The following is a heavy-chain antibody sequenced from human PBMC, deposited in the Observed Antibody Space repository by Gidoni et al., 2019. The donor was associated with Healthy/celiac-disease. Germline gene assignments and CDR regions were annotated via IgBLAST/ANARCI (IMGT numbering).Heavy chain of an antibody. CDR3: ATFSGWYSYFLDY. CDR2: ISSSSSYI. CDR1: GFTFSSYS. V-gene: IGHV3-21*06. Sequence: EVQLVESGGGLVKPGGSLRLSCAASGFTFSSYSMNWVRQAPGKGLEWVSSISSSSSYIYYADSVKGRFTISRDNAKNSLYLQMNSLRAEDTAVYYCATFSGWYSYFLDYWGQGTLVTVSS. D-gene: IGHD6-19*01. J-gene: IGHJ4*02.